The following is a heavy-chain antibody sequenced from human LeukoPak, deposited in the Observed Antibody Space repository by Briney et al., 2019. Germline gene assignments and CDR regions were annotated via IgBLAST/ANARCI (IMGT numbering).Heavy chain of an antibody. CDR1: GFTFSSYS. D-gene: IGHD4-23*01. J-gene: IGHJ6*03. CDR3: ARDPIGGLYYYYMDV. V-gene: IGHV3-21*01. Sequence: GGSLRLSCAASGFTFSSYSMNWVRQAPGKGLEWVSAISSSSSYIYYADSVKGRFTISRDNAKNSLYLQMNSLRAEDTAVYYCARDPIGGLYYYYMDVWGKGTTVTVSS. CDR2: ISSSSSYI.